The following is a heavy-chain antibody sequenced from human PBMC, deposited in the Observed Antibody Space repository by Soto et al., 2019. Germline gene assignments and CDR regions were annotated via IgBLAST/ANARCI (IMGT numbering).Heavy chain of an antibody. V-gene: IGHV5-51*01. D-gene: IGHD2-15*01. Sequence: PGESLKISCKGSGYTFTSYWIGWVRQMPGEGLEWMGVIYPSDSDIRYSPSFQGKVTISADKSITTAYLQWSGLKAADTAMYYCVRSGTSSGRFSDYWGQGTLVTVSS. J-gene: IGHJ4*02. CDR1: GYTFTSYW. CDR2: IYPSDSDI. CDR3: VRSGTSSGRFSDY.